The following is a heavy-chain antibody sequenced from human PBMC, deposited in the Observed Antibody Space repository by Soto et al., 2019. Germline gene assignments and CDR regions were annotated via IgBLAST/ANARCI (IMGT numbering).Heavy chain of an antibody. V-gene: IGHV1-46*03. CDR2: INPSGGST. CDR3: ARAWGYCSGGSCYTNWFDP. CDR1: GYTFTSYY. J-gene: IGHJ5*02. D-gene: IGHD2-15*01. Sequence: ASVKVSCKASGYTFTSYYMHWVRQAPGQGLEWMGIINPSGGSTSYAQKFQGRVTMTRDTSTSTVFMELSGLRSEDTAVYYCARAWGYCSGGSCYTNWFDPWGQGTLVTVSS.